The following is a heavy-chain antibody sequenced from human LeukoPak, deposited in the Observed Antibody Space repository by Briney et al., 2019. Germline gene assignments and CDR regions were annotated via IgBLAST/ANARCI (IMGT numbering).Heavy chain of an antibody. CDR3: ARDYYDSSGYYQPLGY. J-gene: IGHJ4*02. V-gene: IGHV1-46*01. CDR2: INPSGGST. Sequence: GASVKVSCKASGYTLTSYYIHWVRQAPGQGLEWMGIINPSGGSTSYAQKFQGRVTMPRDTSTSTVYMELSSLRSEDTAVYYCARDYYDSSGYYQPLGYWGQGTLVTVSS. D-gene: IGHD3-22*01. CDR1: GYTLTSYY.